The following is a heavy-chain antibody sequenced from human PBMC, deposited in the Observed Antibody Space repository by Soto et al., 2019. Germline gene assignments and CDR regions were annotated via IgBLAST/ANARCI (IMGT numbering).Heavy chain of an antibody. CDR2: INDSGTA. Sequence: SETLSLTCAVYGGPFSGYFWSWIRQPPGKGLEWIGEINDSGTANYNPSLKSRVTISVDTSKNQFSLKLSSVTAADTAVYYCARMLIRMGDDYYYYGMDVWGQGTTVTVS. V-gene: IGHV4-34*01. CDR1: GGPFSGYF. J-gene: IGHJ6*02. D-gene: IGHD1-26*01. CDR3: ARMLIRMGDDYYYYGMDV.